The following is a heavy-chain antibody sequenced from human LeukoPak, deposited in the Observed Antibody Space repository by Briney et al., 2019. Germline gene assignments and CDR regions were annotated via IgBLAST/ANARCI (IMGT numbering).Heavy chain of an antibody. CDR2: ISGSGGST. J-gene: IGHJ3*02. CDR1: GFTFSSYA. V-gene: IGHV3-23*01. Sequence: GGSLRLSCAASGFTFSSYAMSWLRQAPGKGLEWVSAISGSGGSTYYADSVKGRFTISRDNSKNTLYLQMNSLRAEDTAVYYCAKDLQWELLPLRAFDIWGQGTMVTVSS. D-gene: IGHD1-26*01. CDR3: AKDLQWELLPLRAFDI.